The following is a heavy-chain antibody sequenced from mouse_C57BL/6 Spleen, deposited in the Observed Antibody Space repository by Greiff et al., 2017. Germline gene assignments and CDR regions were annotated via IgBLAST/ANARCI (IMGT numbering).Heavy chain of an antibody. CDR2: IYPGSGST. V-gene: IGHV1-55*01. Sequence: QVQLQQPGAELVKPGASVKLSCKASGYTFTSYWITWVKQRPGQGLEWIGDIYPGSGSTNYNEKFKSKATLTVDTSSSTAYMQLSSLTSEDSAVYYCARWGGYDYEEEGTWFADWGQGTLVTVSA. J-gene: IGHJ3*01. CDR3: ARWGGYDYEEEGTWFAD. CDR1: GYTFTSYW. D-gene: IGHD2-4*01.